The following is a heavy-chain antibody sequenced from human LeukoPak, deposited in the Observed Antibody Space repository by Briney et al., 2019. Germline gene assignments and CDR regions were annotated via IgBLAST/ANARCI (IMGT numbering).Heavy chain of an antibody. V-gene: IGHV4-61*01. J-gene: IGHJ4*02. Sequence: SETLSLTCTVSGGSISSSSYYWSWIRQPPGKGLEWIGYIYYSGSTNYNPSLKSRVTISVDTSKNQFSLKLSSVTAADTAVYYCARDRDDSSGYYRSPYFDYWGQGTLVTVSS. CDR3: ARDRDDSSGYYRSPYFDY. D-gene: IGHD3-22*01. CDR2: IYYSGST. CDR1: GGSISSSSYY.